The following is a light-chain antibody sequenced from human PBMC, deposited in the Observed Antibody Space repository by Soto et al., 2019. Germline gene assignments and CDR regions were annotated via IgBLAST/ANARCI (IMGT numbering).Light chain of an antibody. CDR2: AAS. V-gene: IGKV1-39*01. CDR1: QNISSY. CDR3: QQSYGTRWT. Sequence: DIQMTQSPSSLSASVGDRVTITCRASQNISSYLNWYQQKPGKAPKLLIYAASSLQSGVPSRFSGSGSGTDFTLTISSLQPEAFATYYCQQSYGTRWTFGQGTKVEIK. J-gene: IGKJ1*01.